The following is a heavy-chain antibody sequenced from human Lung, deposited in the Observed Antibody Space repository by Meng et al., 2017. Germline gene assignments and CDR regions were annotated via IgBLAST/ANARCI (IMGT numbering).Heavy chain of an antibody. CDR1: GGSFSDYY. D-gene: IGHD4-11*01. V-gene: IGHV4-34*01. CDR3: ARGPTTMAHDFDY. J-gene: IGHJ4*02. CDR2: INHSGST. Sequence: QGQLQQVGAGLLKPSETLSLTWVVSGGSFSDYYWSWIRQPPGKGLEWIGEINHSGSTNYNPSLESRATISVDTSQNNLSLKLSSVTAADSAVYYCARGPTTMAHDFDYWGQGTLVTVSS.